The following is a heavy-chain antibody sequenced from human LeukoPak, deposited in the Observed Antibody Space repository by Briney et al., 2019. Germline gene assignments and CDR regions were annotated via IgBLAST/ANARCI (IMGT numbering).Heavy chain of an antibody. V-gene: IGHV1-69*04. D-gene: IGHD2-2*01. CDR3: ASLGSQGYCSSTSCPSQVDY. J-gene: IGHJ4*02. CDR2: IIPIFGIA. CDR1: GGTFSSYA. Sequence: SSVKVSCKASGGTFSSYAISWVRQAPGQGLEWMGRIIPIFGIANYAQKFQGRVTITADKSTSTAYMELGSLRSEDTAVYYCASLGSQGYCSSTSCPSQVDYWGQGTLVTVSS.